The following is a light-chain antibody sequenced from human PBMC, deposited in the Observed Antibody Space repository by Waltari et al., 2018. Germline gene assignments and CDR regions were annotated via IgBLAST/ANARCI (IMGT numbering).Light chain of an antibody. V-gene: IGKV1-5*03. J-gene: IGKJ2*01. Sequence: DIQMTQSPSTVSASVGDRVTITCRASQSISTWLAWYQQKPGKAPKLLSYKASDLESGVPSRFSGSGSGTEFTLTISSLQPDDFATYYCQHYNTYPVTFGQGTKLDI. CDR3: QHYNTYPVT. CDR2: KAS. CDR1: QSISTW.